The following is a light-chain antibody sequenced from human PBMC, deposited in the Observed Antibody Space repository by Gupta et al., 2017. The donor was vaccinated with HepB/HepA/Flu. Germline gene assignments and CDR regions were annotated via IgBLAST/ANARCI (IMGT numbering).Light chain of an antibody. CDR3: QQRSNRTQWS. Sequence: DIVLPQPPATLSVSPGVTAPLSSLARQSVSSNLTRYQQKPRQAPRLLIYDASTRATGSPARFSGSGSGTDYTLTISSLEPEDFAVYYCQQRSNRTQWSFGQGTKLEIK. V-gene: IGKV3-11*01. CDR1: QSVSSN. CDR2: DAS. J-gene: IGKJ2*04.